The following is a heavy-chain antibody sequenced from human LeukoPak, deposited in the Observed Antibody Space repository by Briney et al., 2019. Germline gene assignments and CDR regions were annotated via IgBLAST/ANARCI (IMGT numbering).Heavy chain of an antibody. CDR3: AMVRGWGAAFDY. CDR2: INPNSGGT. Sequence: ASVKVSCKASGYTFTGYYMHWVRQAPGQGLEWMGWINPNSGGTNYAQKFQGRVTMTRDTSISTAYMELSRLRSDDTAVYYCAMVRGWGAAFDYWGQGTLVTVSS. CDR1: GYTFTGYY. D-gene: IGHD3-10*01. J-gene: IGHJ4*02. V-gene: IGHV1-2*02.